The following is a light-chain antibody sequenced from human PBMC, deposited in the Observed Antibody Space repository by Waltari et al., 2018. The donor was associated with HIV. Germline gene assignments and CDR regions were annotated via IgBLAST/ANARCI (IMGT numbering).Light chain of an antibody. J-gene: IGKJ1*01. V-gene: IGKV3-20*01. CDR1: QSVSRNY. Sequence: EIVLTQSPGNLSLSPGERATLSCRASQSVSRNYLAWYQHKPGQAPRVLIHGASTRATGIPGRFSGSGSETDFTLTIIGLEPEDSAVYYCQQYGDSRWTFGQGTKVEMK. CDR2: GAS. CDR3: QQYGDSRWT.